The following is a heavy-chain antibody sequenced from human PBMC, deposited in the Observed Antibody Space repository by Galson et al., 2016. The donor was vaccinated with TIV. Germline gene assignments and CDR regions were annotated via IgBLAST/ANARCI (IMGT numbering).Heavy chain of an antibody. CDR3: ARDDNYIDV. Sequence: SLRLSCAASGFTFSSYSMNWVRQVPGKAPEWISYIGASGSTIYYAESVKGRFTISRDDAMNSVNMQMNSLRAEDTAVYSCARDDNYIDVWGKGTTVTVSS. V-gene: IGHV3-48*01. J-gene: IGHJ6*03. D-gene: IGHD3-22*01. CDR1: GFTFSSYS. CDR2: IGASGSTI.